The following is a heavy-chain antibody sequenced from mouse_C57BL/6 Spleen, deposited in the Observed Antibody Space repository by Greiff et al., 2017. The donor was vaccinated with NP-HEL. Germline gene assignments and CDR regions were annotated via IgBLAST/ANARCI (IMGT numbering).Heavy chain of an antibody. D-gene: IGHD1-1*01. CDR3: ARIARYGSSYPFAY. V-gene: IGHV8-8*01. Sequence: QVTLKVSGPGILQPSQTLSLTCSFSGFSLSTFGMGVGWIRQPSGKGLEWLAHIWWDDDKYYNPALKSRLTISKDTSKNQVFLKIANVDTPDTATSYCARIARYGSSYPFAYWGQGTLVTVSA. J-gene: IGHJ3*01. CDR2: IWWDDDK. CDR1: GFSLSTFGMG.